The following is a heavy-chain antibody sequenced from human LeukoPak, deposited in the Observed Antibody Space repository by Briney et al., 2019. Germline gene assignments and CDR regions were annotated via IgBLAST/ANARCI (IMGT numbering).Heavy chain of an antibody. J-gene: IGHJ4*02. Sequence: SETLSLTCTVSGGSISSYYWTWIRQPPGKGLEWIGYIYYSGSTNYNPSLKSRVTISVDTSKNQFSQKLSSVTAADTAVYYCARGKVRGVRFDYWGQGTLVTVSS. CDR1: GGSISSYY. CDR2: IYYSGST. D-gene: IGHD3-10*01. CDR3: ARGKVRGVRFDY. V-gene: IGHV4-59*01.